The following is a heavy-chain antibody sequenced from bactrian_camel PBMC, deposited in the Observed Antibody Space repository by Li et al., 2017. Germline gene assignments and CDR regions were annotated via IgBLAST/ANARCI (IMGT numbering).Heavy chain of an antibody. V-gene: IGHV3S40*01. D-gene: IGHD6*01. Sequence: VQLVESGGGLVQLGNSLRVSCAVSGFTFSNYAMHWVRQAPGKGLEWVSHITSSGDSPSYADFVKGRFTISRDNAKNTLYLQMNSLKPEDTAMYYCAADRRSYCSLRKDRQYNDWGQGTQVTVS. CDR2: ITSSGDSP. J-gene: IGHJ4*01. CDR1: GFTFSNYA. CDR3: AADRRSYCSLRKDRQYND.